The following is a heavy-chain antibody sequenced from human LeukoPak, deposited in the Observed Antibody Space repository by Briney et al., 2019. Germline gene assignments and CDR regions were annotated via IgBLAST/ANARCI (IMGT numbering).Heavy chain of an antibody. J-gene: IGHJ3*02. V-gene: IGHV1-18*01. CDR1: GYTFTSYG. Sequence: ASVKVSCKASGYTFTSYGISWVRQAPGQGLEWMGWISAYNGNTNYAQKLQGRVTMTTDTSTSTAYMELRSLRSDDTAVYYCARDFPGLNGYCSSTSCLGDAFDIWGQGTMVTVSS. D-gene: IGHD2-2*03. CDR2: ISAYNGNT. CDR3: ARDFPGLNGYCSSTSCLGDAFDI.